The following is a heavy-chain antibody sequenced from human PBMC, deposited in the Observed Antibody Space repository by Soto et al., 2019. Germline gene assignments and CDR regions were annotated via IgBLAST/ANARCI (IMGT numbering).Heavy chain of an antibody. D-gene: IGHD7-27*01. CDR2: IYHTGSN. V-gene: IGHV4-4*02. CDR1: GDSINTNNW. CDR3: ARDTHWGLGD. Sequence: QVQLQESGPGLVKPSETLSLTCAVSGDSINTNNWWSWVRQPPGRGLEWIGEIYHTGSNNYNPSLKSRVSISADRSKNQLSLRLNSVTAADPAVYFCARDTHWGLGDWGQGTLVIVSS. J-gene: IGHJ4*02.